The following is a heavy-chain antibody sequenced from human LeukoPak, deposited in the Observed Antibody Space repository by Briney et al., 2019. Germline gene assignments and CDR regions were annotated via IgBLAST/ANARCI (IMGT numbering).Heavy chain of an antibody. D-gene: IGHD6-13*01. CDR1: GFTFSSYS. Sequence: PGGSLRLSCAASGFTFSSYSMNWVRQAPGKGLEWVSSISGSSSYIYYADSVKGRFTISRDNAKNSLYLQMNSLRAEDTAVYYCARALLWYGDAFDIWGRGTMVTVSS. V-gene: IGHV3-21*01. CDR3: ARALLWYGDAFDI. CDR2: ISGSSSYI. J-gene: IGHJ3*02.